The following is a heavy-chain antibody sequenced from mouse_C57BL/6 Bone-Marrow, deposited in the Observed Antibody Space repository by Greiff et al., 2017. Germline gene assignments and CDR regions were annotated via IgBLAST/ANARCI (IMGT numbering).Heavy chain of an antibody. D-gene: IGHD3-2*02. Sequence: QVPLQQPGAELVRPGSSVKLSCKASGYTFTSYWMDWVKQRPGQGLEWIGNIYPSDSETHYNQKFKDKATLTVDKSSSTAYMQLSSLTSEDSAVYYGAAAQAWFAYWGQGTLVTVSA. V-gene: IGHV1-61*01. CDR1: GYTFTSYW. CDR3: AAAQAWFAY. CDR2: IYPSDSET. J-gene: IGHJ3*01.